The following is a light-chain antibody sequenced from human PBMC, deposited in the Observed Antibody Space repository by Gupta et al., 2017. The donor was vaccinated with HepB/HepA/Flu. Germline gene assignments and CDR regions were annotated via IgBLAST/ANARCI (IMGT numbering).Light chain of an antibody. Sequence: ELVLTQTPGTLSLSPGERSTLDCRASHNVRRNLAWYQQKPGQPPRLLMYVPSTRASAFPAKFRGNGSGTDLTLTISSMQTADFGVFICQQFADEPLTFGGGTKVEIK. J-gene: IGKJ4*01. CDR1: HNVRRN. CDR3: QQFADEPLT. V-gene: IGKV3-15*01. CDR2: VPS.